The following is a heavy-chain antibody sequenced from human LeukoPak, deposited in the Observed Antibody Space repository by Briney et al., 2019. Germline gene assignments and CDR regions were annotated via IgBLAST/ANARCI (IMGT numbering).Heavy chain of an antibody. CDR3: ARPITFGGVIVS. V-gene: IGHV4-39*07. D-gene: IGHD3-16*02. CDR1: GGSISSSSYY. CDR2: IYYSRST. J-gene: IGHJ4*02. Sequence: SETLSLTCTVSGGSISSSSYYWGWIRQPPGKGLEWIGSIYYSRSTYYNPSLKSRVTISVDTSKNQFSLKLSSVTAADTAVYYCARPITFGGVIVSWGQGTLVTVSS.